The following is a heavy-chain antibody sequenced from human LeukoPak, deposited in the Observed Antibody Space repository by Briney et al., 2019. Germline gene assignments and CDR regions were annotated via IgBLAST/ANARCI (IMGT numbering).Heavy chain of an antibody. CDR2: IKQDGSEK. V-gene: IGHV3-7*05. CDR3: ARSRYYGSGSYSLRARGMDV. D-gene: IGHD3-10*01. Sequence: AGGSLRLSCAASGFTFKHAWMSWVRQAPGKGLEWVANIKQDGSEKYYVDSVKGRFTISRDNAKNSLYLQMNSLRAEDTAVYYCARSRYYGSGSYSLRARGMDVWGQGTTVTVSS. CDR1: GFTFKHAW. J-gene: IGHJ6*02.